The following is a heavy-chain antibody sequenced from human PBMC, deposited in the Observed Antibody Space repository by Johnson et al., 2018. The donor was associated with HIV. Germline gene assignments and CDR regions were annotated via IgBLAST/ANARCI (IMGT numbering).Heavy chain of an antibody. CDR3: ASGGNYYYGSGSFAFDI. J-gene: IGHJ3*02. Sequence: VQLVESGGGLVQPGGSLRLSCAASGFTVSSNYMSWVRQAPGKGLEWVSVIYSGGSTYYADSVKGRFTISSDNSKTTRYLQMNSLRAEDTALYYCASGGNYYYGSGSFAFDIWGQGTMVTVSS. V-gene: IGHV3-66*02. D-gene: IGHD3-10*01. CDR1: GFTVSSNY. CDR2: IYSGGST.